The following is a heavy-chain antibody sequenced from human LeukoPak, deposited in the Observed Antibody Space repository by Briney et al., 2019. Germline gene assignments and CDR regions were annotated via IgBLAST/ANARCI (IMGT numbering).Heavy chain of an antibody. CDR2: IKQDGSEK. Sequence: GGSLRLSCAASGFTFSSYWMSWVRQAPGKGLEWVANIKQDGSEKYYADSVKGRFTISRDNAKNSLYLQMNSLRAEDTAVYYCARDQVAAAPDYWGQGTLVTVSS. J-gene: IGHJ4*02. V-gene: IGHV3-7*01. CDR3: ARDQVAAAPDY. CDR1: GFTFSSYW. D-gene: IGHD6-13*01.